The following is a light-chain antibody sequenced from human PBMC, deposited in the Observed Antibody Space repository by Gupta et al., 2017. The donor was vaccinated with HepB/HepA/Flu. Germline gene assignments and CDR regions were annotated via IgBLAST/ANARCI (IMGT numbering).Light chain of an antibody. CDR1: ESVSSSY. V-gene: IGKV3-20*01. CDR2: GTS. CDR3: QQYVVSPYT. J-gene: IGKJ2*01. Sequence: IVLTQSPGTLSWSPGERVTLSCRASESVSSSYLAWYQQKPGQAPRLLIYGTSNRAAGVTDRFSGSGSGTDFTLTITRLEPEDFAVYYCQQYVVSPYTFGQGTKLDVK.